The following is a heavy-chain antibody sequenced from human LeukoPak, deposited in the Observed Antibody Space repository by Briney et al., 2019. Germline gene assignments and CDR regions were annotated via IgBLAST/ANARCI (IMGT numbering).Heavy chain of an antibody. J-gene: IGHJ4*02. V-gene: IGHV5-51*01. CDR3: ARRSGRGLFDY. CDR1: GYSFTSYW. Sequence: GESLKISCKGSGYSFTSYWVAWVRQMPGKGLEWMGIIYPRDSDTRYRPSFQGQVTISADKSITTAYLQWSSLKASDTAMYYCARRSGRGLFDYWGQGTLVTVSS. CDR2: IYPRDSDT. D-gene: IGHD3-3*01.